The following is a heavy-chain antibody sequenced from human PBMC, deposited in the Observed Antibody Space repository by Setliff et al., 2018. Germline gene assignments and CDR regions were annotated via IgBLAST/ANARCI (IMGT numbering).Heavy chain of an antibody. V-gene: IGHV1-18*01. D-gene: IGHD3-3*01. CDR2: ITNYNGKT. CDR3: ATRTPVTFSGVVTTV. CDR1: GLTFTTFS. Sequence: ASVKVSCKASGLTFTTFSISWVRQAPGQGLEWMGWITNYNGKTDYAQKFQDRVILTTDTSTNTAYMELRNLRPDDKAIYYCATRTPVTFSGVVTTVWGQGSLVTSP. J-gene: IGHJ4*02.